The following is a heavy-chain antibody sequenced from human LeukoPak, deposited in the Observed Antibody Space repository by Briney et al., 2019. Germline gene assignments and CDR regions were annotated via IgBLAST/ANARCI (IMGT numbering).Heavy chain of an antibody. J-gene: IGHJ4*02. CDR3: ARDRNYYEYFEY. CDR1: GFTFSSYW. Sequence: GGSLRLSCAASGFTFSSYWMKWVRQAPGKGLEWVANIKQDGSEKYHVDSVKGRFTISRDNAKNSLYLQMNSLRAEDTAVYYCARDRNYYEYFEYWGQGTLVTVSS. D-gene: IGHD3-22*01. V-gene: IGHV3-7*04. CDR2: IKQDGSEK.